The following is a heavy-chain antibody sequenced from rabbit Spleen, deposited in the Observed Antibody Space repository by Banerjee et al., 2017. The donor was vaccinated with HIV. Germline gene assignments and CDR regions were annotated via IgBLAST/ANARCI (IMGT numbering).Heavy chain of an antibody. CDR2: AYAGSSGGT. CDR3: ARDTSSSFSSYGMDL. Sequence: QEQLEESGGDLVKPEGSLTLTCTASGFSFSSSYYMCWVRQAPGKGLEWVACAYAGSSGGTYSATWAKGRFTISKTSSTTVTLQMTSLTAADTATYFCARDTSSSFSSYGMDLWGPGTLVSVS. D-gene: IGHD1-1*01. CDR1: GFSFSSSYY. V-gene: IGHV1S45*01. J-gene: IGHJ6*01.